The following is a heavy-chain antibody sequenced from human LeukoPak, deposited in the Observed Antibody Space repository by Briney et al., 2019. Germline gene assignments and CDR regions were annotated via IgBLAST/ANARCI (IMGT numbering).Heavy chain of an antibody. V-gene: IGHV3-30*18. CDR2: ISHDGRTK. J-gene: IGHJ4*02. CDR3: AKDLRSGSACLDY. D-gene: IGHD3-10*01. Sequence: GGSLRLSCAASGFSFSKSAMHWVRQAPGKGLEWVAVISHDGRTKYYAESVKGRFTISRDNYKNIVALQLNGLRPEDTAMYYCAKDLRSGSACLDYWGQGTLVTVSS. CDR1: GFSFSKSA.